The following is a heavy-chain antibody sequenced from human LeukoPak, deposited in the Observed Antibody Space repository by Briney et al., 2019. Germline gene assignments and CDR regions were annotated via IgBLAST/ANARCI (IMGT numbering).Heavy chain of an antibody. CDR2: IYSGGST. CDR1: GFTVSSNY. Sequence: GGSLRLSCAASGFTVSSNYMGWVRQAPGKGLEWVSVIYSGGSTYYADSVKGRFTISRDNSKNTLYLQMNSLRAEDTAVYYCARADMVRGVIEDYYYGMDVWGQGTTVTVSS. J-gene: IGHJ6*02. D-gene: IGHD3-10*01. CDR3: ARADMVRGVIEDYYYGMDV. V-gene: IGHV3-53*01.